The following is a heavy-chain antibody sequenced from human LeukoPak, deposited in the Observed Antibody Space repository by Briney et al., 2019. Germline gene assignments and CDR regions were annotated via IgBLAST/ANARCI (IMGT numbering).Heavy chain of an antibody. J-gene: IGHJ4*02. Sequence: PGGSLRLSCAASGFTFRSYAMSWVRQAPGKGLEWVSVISGSGDSTDYADSVKGRFSISRDNSKNTLYLQMNSLRAEDTAVYYCTKSVRSIRWGGAYYLDYWGQGALVTVSS. CDR3: TKSVRSIRWGGAYYLDY. CDR2: ISGSGDST. CDR1: GFTFRSYA. V-gene: IGHV3-23*01. D-gene: IGHD3-16*01.